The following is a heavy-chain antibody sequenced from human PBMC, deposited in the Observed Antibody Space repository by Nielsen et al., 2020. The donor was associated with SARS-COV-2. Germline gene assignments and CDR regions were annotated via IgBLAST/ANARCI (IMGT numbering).Heavy chain of an antibody. V-gene: IGHV3-23*01. CDR3: AKLSGGNSLSGMDV. Sequence: GGSLRLSCAASGFTFSNYAMSWVRQAPGKGLEWVSAISGSGGSTYYADSVKGRFTISRDNSKNTLYLQMNILRAEDTAVYYCAKLSGGNSLSGMDVWGQGTTVTVSS. D-gene: IGHD4-23*01. CDR1: GFTFSNYA. CDR2: ISGSGGST. J-gene: IGHJ6*02.